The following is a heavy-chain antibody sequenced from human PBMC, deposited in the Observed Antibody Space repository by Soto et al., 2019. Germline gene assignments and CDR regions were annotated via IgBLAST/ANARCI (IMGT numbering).Heavy chain of an antibody. CDR1: GFTFSSYA. J-gene: IGHJ5*02. CDR3: AKGSIAAAGTSGYNWFDP. V-gene: IGHV3-23*01. Sequence: GGSLRLSCAASGFTFSSYAMSWVRQAPGKGLEWVSAISGSGGSTYYADSVKGRFTISRDNSKNTLYLQMNSLRAEDTAVYYSAKGSIAAAGTSGYNWFDPWGQGTLVTVSS. D-gene: IGHD6-13*01. CDR2: ISGSGGST.